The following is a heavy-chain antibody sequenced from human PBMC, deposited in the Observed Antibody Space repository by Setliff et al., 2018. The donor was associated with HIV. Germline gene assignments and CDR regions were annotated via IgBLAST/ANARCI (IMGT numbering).Heavy chain of an antibody. CDR1: GGSISTYY. V-gene: IGHV4-59*01. CDR3: ARAEGATYYNFSYYYGMDV. D-gene: IGHD3-3*01. J-gene: IGHJ6*02. Sequence: SETLSLTCTVSGGSISTYYWSWIRQPPGKGLEWIGYIYYSGSTNYNPSLKSRVTISVDTSKNQFSLKLSSVTAADTAVYYCARAEGATYYNFSYYYGMDVWGQGATVTVSS. CDR2: IYYSGST.